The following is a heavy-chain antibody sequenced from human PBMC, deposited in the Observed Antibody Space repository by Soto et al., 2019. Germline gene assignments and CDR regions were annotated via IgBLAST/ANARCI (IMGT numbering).Heavy chain of an antibody. J-gene: IGHJ4*02. V-gene: IGHV3-7*03. Sequence: LRLSCADSGFTFSSYWMSWVRQAPGKGLEWVAYIKQDGSQKDYVDSVKGRFTISRDNAKNSLYLQMNSLRAEDTAVYYCATYHPFDYWGQGTLVTVSS. CDR2: IKQDGSQK. CDR1: GFTFSSYW. CDR3: ATYHPFDY. D-gene: IGHD2-2*01.